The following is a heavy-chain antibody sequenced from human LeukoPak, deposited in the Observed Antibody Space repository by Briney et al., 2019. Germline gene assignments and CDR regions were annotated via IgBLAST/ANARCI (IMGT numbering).Heavy chain of an antibody. J-gene: IGHJ3*02. Sequence: SETLSLTCTVSGGSNSSYYWSWIRQPPGKGLEWIGYIYYSGSTNYNPSLKSRVTISVDTSKNQFSLKLSSVTAADTAVYYCARESVEMATIGAFDIWGQGTMVTVSS. V-gene: IGHV4-59*01. CDR1: GGSNSSYY. CDR3: ARESVEMATIGAFDI. D-gene: IGHD5-24*01. CDR2: IYYSGST.